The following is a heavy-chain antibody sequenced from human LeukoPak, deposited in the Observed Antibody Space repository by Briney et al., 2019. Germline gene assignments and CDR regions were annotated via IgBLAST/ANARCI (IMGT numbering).Heavy chain of an antibody. CDR2: ISYSGSI. D-gene: IGHD2-2*02. V-gene: IGHV4-59*11. J-gene: IGHJ5*02. CDR3: ARYTNNWFDP. Sequence: SETLSLTCTVSGVSISSHYWTWIRQPPGKGLEWIGYISYSGSINYNPSLKSRVTISVDTSKNQLSLKLSSVTAADTAVYYCARYTNNWFDPCGQGTLVTVSS. CDR1: GVSISSHY.